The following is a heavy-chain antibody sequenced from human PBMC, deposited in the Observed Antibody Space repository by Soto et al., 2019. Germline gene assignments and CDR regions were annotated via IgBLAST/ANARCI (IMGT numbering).Heavy chain of an antibody. D-gene: IGHD3-3*01. CDR2: ISSSGSTI. Sequence: PGGTLRLSCAVSGFTFSDYYISWIRPAPGKGLGRVSYISSSGSTIYYANSVKGRFTISRDNAKNSLYLQMNSLRSEDTAVYYCARRLRFWESLLYGGVDNWGQGTLVTVSS. J-gene: IGHJ4*02. CDR1: GFTFSDYY. V-gene: IGHV3-11*01. CDR3: ARRLRFWESLLYGGVDN.